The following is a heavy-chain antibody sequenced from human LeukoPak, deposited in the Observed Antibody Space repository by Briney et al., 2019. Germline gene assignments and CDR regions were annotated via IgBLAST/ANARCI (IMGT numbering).Heavy chain of an antibody. D-gene: IGHD3-22*01. CDR3: ARGGHYYDSSGYSPGFQH. Sequence: SETLSLTCTVSGGSISSYYWSWIRQPPGKGLEWIGYIYYSGSTNYNPSLKSRVPISVDTSKNQFSLKLSSVTAADTAVYYCARGGHYYDSSGYSPGFQHWGQGTLVTVSS. J-gene: IGHJ1*01. CDR2: IYYSGST. V-gene: IGHV4-59*01. CDR1: GGSISSYY.